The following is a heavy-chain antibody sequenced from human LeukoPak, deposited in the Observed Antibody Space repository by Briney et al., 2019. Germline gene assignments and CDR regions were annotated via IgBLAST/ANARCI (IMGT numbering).Heavy chain of an antibody. V-gene: IGHV3-66*01. J-gene: IGHJ4*02. D-gene: IGHD3-22*01. Sequence: GGSLRLSCAASGFTVSNNYMSWVRQAPGKGLEWVSVIYSAGGTYYADSVKGRFTISGDNSKNTLYLQMNSLRVEDTAVYYCARDSSGPAYWGQGTLVTVSS. CDR1: GFTVSNNY. CDR2: IYSAGGT. CDR3: ARDSSGPAY.